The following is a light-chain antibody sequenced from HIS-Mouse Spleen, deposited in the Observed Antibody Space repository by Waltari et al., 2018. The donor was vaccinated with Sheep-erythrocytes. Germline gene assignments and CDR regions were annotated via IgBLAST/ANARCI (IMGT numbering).Light chain of an antibody. J-gene: IGLJ3*02. V-gene: IGLV3-1*01. CDR2: QDS. Sequence: SCELTQPPSVSVSPGQTASITCSGDKLGDQYACWYQQKPGQSPLLVIYQDSKRPSGIPERFSGSNSGNTATLTISGTQAMDEADYYCQAWDSSTAWVFGGGTKLTVL. CDR3: QAWDSSTAWV. CDR1: KLGDQY.